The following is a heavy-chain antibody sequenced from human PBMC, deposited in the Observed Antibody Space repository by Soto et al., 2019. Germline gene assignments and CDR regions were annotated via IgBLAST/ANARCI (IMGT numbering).Heavy chain of an antibody. D-gene: IGHD2-15*01. V-gene: IGHV1-24*01. J-gene: IGHJ3*02. CDR2: FHPKDGET. Sequence: ASVKVSCKVSGYSLTDLSIHWVRQAPGKGLEWMGGFHPKDGETIFAQKFQGRVTTTEDTSTATAYMELSSLRSEDTAVFYCATILKTLSGLDAFDIWGQGKMVTVSS. CDR3: ATILKTLSGLDAFDI. CDR1: GYSLTDLS.